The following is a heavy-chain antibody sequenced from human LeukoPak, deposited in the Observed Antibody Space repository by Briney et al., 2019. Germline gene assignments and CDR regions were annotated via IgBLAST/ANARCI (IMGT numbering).Heavy chain of an antibody. CDR2: IYYSGST. Sequence: PSETLSLTCTVSGGSISSYYWSWIRQPPGKGLEWIGYIYYSGSTNYNPSLKSRVTISVDTSKTQFSLKLSSVTAADTAVYYCARTGYCSSTSCYWGLNYYYGMDVWGQGTTVTVSS. CDR3: ARTGYCSSTSCYWGLNYYYGMDV. V-gene: IGHV4-59*08. D-gene: IGHD2-2*03. CDR1: GGSISSYY. J-gene: IGHJ6*02.